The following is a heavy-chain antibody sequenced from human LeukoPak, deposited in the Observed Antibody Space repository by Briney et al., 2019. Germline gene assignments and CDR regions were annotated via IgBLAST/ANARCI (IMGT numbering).Heavy chain of an antibody. CDR2: ISSSGSTI. CDR1: GFTFSSYE. CDR3: ASWSGELLGFDY. D-gene: IGHD1-26*01. Sequence: GGSLRLSCAASGFTFSSYEMNWVRQAPGKGLEWVSYISSSGSTIYYADSVKGRFTISRDNAKNSLYLQMNSLRAEDTAVYYCASWSGELLGFDYWGQGTLVTVSS. V-gene: IGHV3-48*03. J-gene: IGHJ4*02.